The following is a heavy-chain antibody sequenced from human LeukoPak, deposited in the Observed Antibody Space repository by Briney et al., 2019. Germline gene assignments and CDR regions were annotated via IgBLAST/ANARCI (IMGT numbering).Heavy chain of an antibody. J-gene: IGHJ4*02. CDR3: ARDASTYSSGWYNY. Sequence: GGSLRLSCAASGFTLSTYWMHWVRQAPGKGLVWVSRINGDGTSKPYADSVKGRFTISRDNAKNSLYLQMNSLRAEDTAVYYCARDASTYSSGWYNYWGQGILVTVSS. V-gene: IGHV3-74*01. CDR2: INGDGTSK. D-gene: IGHD6-19*01. CDR1: GFTLSTYW.